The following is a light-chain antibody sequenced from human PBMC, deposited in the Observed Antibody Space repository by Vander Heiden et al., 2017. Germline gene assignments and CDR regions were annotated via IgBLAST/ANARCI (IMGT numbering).Light chain of an antibody. Sequence: SYVLTQPPSVSVAPGKTATITCGGTNIGSKSVHWYQQKPGQAPTMVINFDSDRPSGVPERFSGSNSGNTATLTISTVEAGDEADYYCQVWDNTSGVRVFGGGTTLTVL. CDR3: QVWDNTSGVRV. J-gene: IGLJ3*02. CDR1: NIGSKS. V-gene: IGLV3-21*04. CDR2: FDS.